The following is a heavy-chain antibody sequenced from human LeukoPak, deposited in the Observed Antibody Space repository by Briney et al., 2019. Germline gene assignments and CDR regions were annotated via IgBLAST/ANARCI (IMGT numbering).Heavy chain of an antibody. CDR2: ITADIRDT. D-gene: IGHD5-24*01. V-gene: IGHV3-21*04. CDR3: ARASMRMATAGLVDS. J-gene: IGHJ4*02. CDR1: GFTFSNFA. Sequence: GGSLRLSCAASGFTFSNFAMSWVRQAPGKGLEWVSAITADIRDTYYTGSVKGRFTISRDNPRSSLYLQMDSLRAEDTAVYYCARASMRMATAGLVDSWGQGTLVTVSS.